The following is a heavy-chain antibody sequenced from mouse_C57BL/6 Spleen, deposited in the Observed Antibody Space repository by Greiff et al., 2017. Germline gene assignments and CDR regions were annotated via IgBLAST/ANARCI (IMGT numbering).Heavy chain of an antibody. CDR1: GYTFTSYG. D-gene: IGHD4-1*01. CDR2: IYPRSGNT. V-gene: IGHV1-81*01. Sequence: VQLVESGAELARPGASVKLSCKASGYTFTSYGISWVKQRTGQGLEWIGEIYPRSGNTYYNEKFKGKATLTADKSSSTAYMELRSLTSEDSAVYFCARNWAGCFDYWGQGTTLTVSS. CDR3: ARNWAGCFDY. J-gene: IGHJ2*01.